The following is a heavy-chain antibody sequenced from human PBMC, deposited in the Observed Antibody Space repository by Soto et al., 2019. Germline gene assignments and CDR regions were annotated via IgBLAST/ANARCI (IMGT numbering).Heavy chain of an antibody. D-gene: IGHD2-21*02. CDR2: ISYDGSNK. CDR3: AKHACGGDCSDLDY. V-gene: IGHV3-30*18. J-gene: IGHJ4*02. Sequence: GGSLRLSCAASGFTFSSYGMHWVRQAPGKGLEWVAVISYDGSNKYYADSVKGRFTISRDNSKNTLYLQMNSLRAEDTAVYYCAKHACGGDCSDLDYWGQGTLVTVSS. CDR1: GFTFSSYG.